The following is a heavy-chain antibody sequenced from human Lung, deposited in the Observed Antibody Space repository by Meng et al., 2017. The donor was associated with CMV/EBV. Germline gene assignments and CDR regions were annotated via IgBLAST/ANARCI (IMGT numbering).Heavy chain of an antibody. CDR2: ISGVDGST. Sequence: GGSXRLXXAASGFIFRSYAMTWVRQAPGTGLEWVSSISGVDGSTYYTDSGKGRFTISRDNSKNTLYLQINSLRAEDTAVYYCAKNYYDFWSGYFPPTNAMDAWXQGTTVTVSS. CDR3: AKNYYDFWSGYFPPTNAMDA. V-gene: IGHV3-23*01. J-gene: IGHJ6*02. CDR1: GFIFRSYA. D-gene: IGHD3-3*01.